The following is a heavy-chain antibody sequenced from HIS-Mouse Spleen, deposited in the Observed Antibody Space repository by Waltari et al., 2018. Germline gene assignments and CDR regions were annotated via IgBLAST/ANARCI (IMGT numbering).Heavy chain of an antibody. D-gene: IGHD6-19*01. CDR2: IDWDDDK. J-gene: IGHJ4*02. CDR3: ARIAEGYSSGWYAFDY. Sequence: QVTLRESGPALVKPTQTLTLTCTFAGFSPSTSGMCVSWFRQPPGKALEWLARIDWDDDKYYSTSLKTRLTISKDTSKNQVVLTMTNMDPVDTATYYCARIAEGYSSGWYAFDYWGQGTLVTVSS. CDR1: GFSPSTSGMC. V-gene: IGHV2-70*15.